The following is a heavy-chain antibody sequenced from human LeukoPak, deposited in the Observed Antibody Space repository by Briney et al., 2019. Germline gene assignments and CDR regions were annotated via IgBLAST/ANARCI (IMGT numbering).Heavy chain of an antibody. CDR1: RFTFSIFG. CDR2: ISSDGTNK. CDR3: RAATRYLDYYYDY. D-gene: IGHD3-22*01. V-gene: IGHV3-30*03. J-gene: IGHJ4*02. Sequence: HPGGSLRLSCAASRFTFSIFGMHWVRQAPGKGLEWIAVISSDGTNKYYAGSVRGRFTISRDNSKDTLYLQMNSLRIEDTAIYYCRAATRYLDYYYDYWGQGTLVTVSS.